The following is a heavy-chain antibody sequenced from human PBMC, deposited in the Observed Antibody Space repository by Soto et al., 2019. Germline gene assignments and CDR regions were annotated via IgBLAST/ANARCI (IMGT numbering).Heavy chain of an antibody. V-gene: IGHV1-18*01. J-gene: IGHJ3*02. CDR2: ISAYNGNT. D-gene: IGHD2-21*02. Sequence: ASVKVSCKASGYTFTSYGISWVRQAPGQGLEWMGWISAYNGNTNYAQKLQGRVTMTTDTSTSTAYMELRSLRSDDTAVYYCARFIRGGGDCYAFDIWGQGTMVTVSS. CDR1: GYTFTSYG. CDR3: ARFIRGGGDCYAFDI.